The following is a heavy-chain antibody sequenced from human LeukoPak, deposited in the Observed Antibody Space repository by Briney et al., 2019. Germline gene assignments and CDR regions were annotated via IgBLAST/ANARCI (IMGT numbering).Heavy chain of an antibody. Sequence: GGSLRLSCAASGFTFSNFGMHWVRQAPGKGLEWVAFIRYDGSNKYYADSVKGRFTISRDNAKNSLYLQMNSLRAEDTAVYYCARLGSSSGYYPVGDYWGQGTLVTVSS. J-gene: IGHJ4*02. CDR2: IRYDGSNK. CDR3: ARLGSSSGYYPVGDY. V-gene: IGHV3-30*02. CDR1: GFTFSNFG. D-gene: IGHD3-22*01.